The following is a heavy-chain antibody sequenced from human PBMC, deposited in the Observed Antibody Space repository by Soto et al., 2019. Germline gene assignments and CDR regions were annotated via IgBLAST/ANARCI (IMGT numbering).Heavy chain of an antibody. CDR1: GLTFSNYP. CDR3: AKKTDSSGWDY. Sequence: GGSLRLSCAASGLTFSNYPMNWVRQAPGKWLEWVSGITSGGNTYYADSVKGRVTISRDNSKNTLYLQVNSLRAEDTALYYCAKKTDSSGWDYWGQGTLVTVSS. CDR2: ITSGGNT. D-gene: IGHD6-19*01. V-gene: IGHV3-23*01. J-gene: IGHJ4*02.